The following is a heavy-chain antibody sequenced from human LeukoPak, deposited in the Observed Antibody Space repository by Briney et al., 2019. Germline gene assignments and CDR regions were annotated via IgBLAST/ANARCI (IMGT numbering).Heavy chain of an antibody. CDR2: IKQDGSEK. CDR1: GFTFNTYG. D-gene: IGHD3-22*01. CDR3: ARDLGYYPGGGSFDY. V-gene: IGHV3-7*01. J-gene: IGHJ4*02. Sequence: PGGTLRLSCAASGFTFNTYGMSWVRQAPGKGLEWVANIKQDGSEKYYVDSVKGRFTISRDNAKNSLYLQMNSLRAEDTAVYYCARDLGYYPGGGSFDYWGQGTLVTVSS.